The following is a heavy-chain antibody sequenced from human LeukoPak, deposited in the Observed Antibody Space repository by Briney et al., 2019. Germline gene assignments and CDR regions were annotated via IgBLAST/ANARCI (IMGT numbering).Heavy chain of an antibody. D-gene: IGHD2-15*01. CDR2: IAYTNTI. J-gene: IGHJ4*02. V-gene: IGHV3-48*01. CDR1: GFSFSSYS. Sequence: GGSLRLSCTASGFSFSSYSMNWVRQAPGKGLEWVAYIAYTNTIHYADSVRGRFAISRDNAKNSLYLQLNSLRAEDTAVYYCARGSGDDYWGQGTLVTVSS. CDR3: ARGSGDDY.